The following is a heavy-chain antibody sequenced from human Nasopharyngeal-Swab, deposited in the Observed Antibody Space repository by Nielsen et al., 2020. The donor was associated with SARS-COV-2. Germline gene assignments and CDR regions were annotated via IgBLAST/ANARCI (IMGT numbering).Heavy chain of an antibody. D-gene: IGHD6-6*01. V-gene: IGHV3-21*01. CDR2: ISSSSSYI. J-gene: IGHJ6*02. CDR3: ARYIIAARPLYYYYGMDV. CDR1: GFTFSSYS. Sequence: GESLKISCAASGFTFSSYSMNWVRQAPGKGREWVSSISSSSSYIYYADSVKGRFTISRDNAKNSLYLQMNSLRAEDTAVYYCARYIIAARPLYYYYGMDVWGQGTTVTVSS.